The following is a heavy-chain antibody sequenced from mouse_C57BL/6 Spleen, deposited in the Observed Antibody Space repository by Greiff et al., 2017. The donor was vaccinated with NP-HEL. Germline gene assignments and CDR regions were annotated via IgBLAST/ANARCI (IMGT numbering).Heavy chain of an antibody. CDR1: GYTFTSYW. J-gene: IGHJ4*01. D-gene: IGHD2-1*01. V-gene: IGHV1-7*01. Sequence: QLQQSGAELAKPGASVKLSCKASGYTFTSYWMHWVKQRPGQGLEWIGYINPSSGYTKYNQKVKDKATLTADKSSSTAYMQLSSLTYEDSAVYYCARTVGNYRGAMDYWGQRTSVTVSS. CDR3: ARTVGNYRGAMDY. CDR2: INPSSGYT.